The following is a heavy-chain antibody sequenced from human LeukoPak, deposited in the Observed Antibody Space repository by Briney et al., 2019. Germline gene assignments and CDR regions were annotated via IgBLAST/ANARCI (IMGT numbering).Heavy chain of an antibody. V-gene: IGHV3-7*01. CDR3: VRSVGSNTL. J-gene: IGHJ4*02. Sequence: GGSLRLSCAASGFIFTTHWMSWVRQAPGKGLEWVANINQDGSEKYYVDSVKGRFTISRDNAKNSLFLQMNSLRAEDTAVYLCVRSVGSNTLWGQGTLVTVSS. CDR1: GFIFTTHW. CDR2: INQDGSEK. D-gene: IGHD4-23*01.